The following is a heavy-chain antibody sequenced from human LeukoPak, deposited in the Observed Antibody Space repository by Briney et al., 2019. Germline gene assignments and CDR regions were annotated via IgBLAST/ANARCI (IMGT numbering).Heavy chain of an antibody. D-gene: IGHD3-10*01. CDR3: ARLRGSGSKLGGVFDY. CDR2: IYPGDSDT. Sequence: GESLKISCKGSGYSFTSYWIGWVRQMPGKGLEWMGIIYPGDSDTRYSPSFQGQVTISADKSISTAYLQWSSLKASDTAMYYCARLRGSGSKLGGVFDYWGQGTLATVSS. J-gene: IGHJ4*02. V-gene: IGHV5-51*01. CDR1: GYSFTSYW.